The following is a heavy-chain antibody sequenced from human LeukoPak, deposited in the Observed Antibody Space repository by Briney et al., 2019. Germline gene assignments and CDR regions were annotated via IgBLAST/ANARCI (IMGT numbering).Heavy chain of an antibody. CDR1: GFTFSSYS. Sequence: GGSLRLSCAAPGFTFSSYSMNWVRQAPGKGLEWVSSISSSSSYIYYADSVKGRFTISRDNAKNSLYLQMNSLRAEDTAVYYCARETTVTTGWFGPWGQGTLVTVSS. CDR2: ISSSSSYI. J-gene: IGHJ5*02. V-gene: IGHV3-21*01. CDR3: ARETTVTTGWFGP. D-gene: IGHD4-17*01.